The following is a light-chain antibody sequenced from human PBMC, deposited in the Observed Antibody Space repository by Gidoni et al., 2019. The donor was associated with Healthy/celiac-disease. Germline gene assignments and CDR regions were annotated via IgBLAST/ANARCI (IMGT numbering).Light chain of an antibody. Sequence: VLTQPHTVAEDRGQTARVTCAGHNLGINRVHWYQQKPGQAPLLVVYDDSDRPSGIPERFSGSNSGNTATLTISRVEAGDEADYYCQVWDSSSDHVVFGGGTKLTVL. CDR3: QVWDSSSDHVV. CDR2: DDS. V-gene: IGLV3-21*02. J-gene: IGLJ2*01. CDR1: NLGINR.